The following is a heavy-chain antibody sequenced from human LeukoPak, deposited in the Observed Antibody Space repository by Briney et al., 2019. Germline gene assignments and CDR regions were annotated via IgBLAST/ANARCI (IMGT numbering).Heavy chain of an antibody. CDR1: GYTFTNYY. CDR2: INPSGGTT. CDR3: ARGGLGIQASFDY. J-gene: IGHJ4*02. Sequence: GASVKVSCKASGYTFTNYYLQWVRQAPGQGLEWMGIINPSGGTTTYAQKFQGRLTVTRDTSTSTVYMELSSLRPEDTAMYYCARGGLGIQASFDYWGQGTLVTVSS. D-gene: IGHD7-27*01. V-gene: IGHV1-46*01.